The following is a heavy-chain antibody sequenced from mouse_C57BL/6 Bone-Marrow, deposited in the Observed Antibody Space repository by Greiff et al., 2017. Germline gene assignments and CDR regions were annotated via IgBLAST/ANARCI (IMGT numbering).Heavy chain of an antibody. V-gene: IGHV1-69*01. D-gene: IGHD1-1*01. Sequence: QVQLQQPGAELVMPGASVKLSCKASGYTFTSYWMHWVKQRPGQGLEWIGEIDPSDSYTNSNQKFKGKSTLTVDKPYSTAYMQLSSLTSDDSAVDYCARDYGSSYDWYFDVWGTGTTVTVSS. CDR3: ARDYGSSYDWYFDV. CDR1: GYTFTSYW. CDR2: IDPSDSYT. J-gene: IGHJ1*03.